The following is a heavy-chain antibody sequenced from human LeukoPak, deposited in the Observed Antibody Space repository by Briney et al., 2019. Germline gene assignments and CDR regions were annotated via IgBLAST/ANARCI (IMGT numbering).Heavy chain of an antibody. D-gene: IGHD3-10*01. CDR2: IYTSGST. J-gene: IGHJ3*02. V-gene: IGHV4-61*02. Sequence: PSETLSLTCTVSGGSISSGSYYWSWIRQPAGEGLEWIGRIYTSGSTNYNPSLKSRVTVSVDTSKNQFSLKLSSVTAADTAVYYCARDSKAYYGFDAFDIWGQGTMVTVSS. CDR1: GGSISSGSYY. CDR3: ARDSKAYYGFDAFDI.